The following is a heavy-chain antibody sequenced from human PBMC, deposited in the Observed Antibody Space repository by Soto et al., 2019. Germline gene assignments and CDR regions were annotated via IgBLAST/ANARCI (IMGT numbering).Heavy chain of an antibody. D-gene: IGHD6-19*01. CDR1: GYSISSGYY. CDR3: ARVPRQWHLNWFDP. Sequence: SETLSLTCAVSGYSISSGYYWGWIRQPPGKGLEWIGSIYHSGSTYYNPSLKSRVTISVDTSKNQFSLKLSSVTAADTAVYYCARVPRQWHLNWFDPWGQGTLVTVSS. CDR2: IYHSGST. J-gene: IGHJ5*02. V-gene: IGHV4-38-2*01.